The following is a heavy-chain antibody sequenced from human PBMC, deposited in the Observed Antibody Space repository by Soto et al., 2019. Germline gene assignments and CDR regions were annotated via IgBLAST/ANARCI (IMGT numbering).Heavy chain of an antibody. CDR1: GFTFSSYG. Sequence: GGSLRLSCAASGFTFSSYGMHWVRQAPGKGLEWVAVISYDGSNKYYADSVKGRFTISRDNSKNTLYLQMNSLRAEDTAVYYCAKDLWGDYLLYYYYGMDVWGQGTTVTVS. CDR3: AKDLWGDYLLYYYYGMDV. J-gene: IGHJ6*02. V-gene: IGHV3-30*18. D-gene: IGHD4-17*01. CDR2: ISYDGSNK.